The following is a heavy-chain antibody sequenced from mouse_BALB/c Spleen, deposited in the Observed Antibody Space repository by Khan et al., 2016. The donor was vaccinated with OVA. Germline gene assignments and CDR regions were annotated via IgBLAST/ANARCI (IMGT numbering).Heavy chain of an antibody. CDR3: AKGGSSSRFDY. Sequence: QVQLQQSGTELVRPGVSVKISCKGSGYIFTEYAINWVKESHEKSLEWIGDISTYYGDARYNEKFKGKATMTVDKSSSTAYMELARLTSEDSAIYYCAKGGSSSRFDYWGQWTLVTVSA. CDR1: GYIFTEYA. V-gene: IGHV1S137*01. J-gene: IGHJ3*01. CDR2: ISTYYGDA. D-gene: IGHD1-1*01.